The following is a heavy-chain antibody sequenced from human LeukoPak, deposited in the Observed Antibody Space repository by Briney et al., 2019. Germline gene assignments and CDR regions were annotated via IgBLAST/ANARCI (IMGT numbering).Heavy chain of an antibody. D-gene: IGHD6-13*01. J-gene: IGHJ5*02. CDR1: GFTFSSYG. CDR3: ARGGSSSLWFDP. CDR2: IRYDGSNK. V-gene: IGHV3-30*02. Sequence: PGGSLRLSCAASGFTFSSYGMHWVRQAPGKGLEWVAFIRYDGSNKYYADSVKGRFTISRDNSKNTLYLQMNSLRAEDTAVYYCARGGSSSLWFDPWGQGTLVTVSS.